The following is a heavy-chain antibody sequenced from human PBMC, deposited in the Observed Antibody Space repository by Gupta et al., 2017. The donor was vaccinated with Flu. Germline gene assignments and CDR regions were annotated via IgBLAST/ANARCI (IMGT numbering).Heavy chain of an antibody. J-gene: IGHJ2*01. CDR1: YA. CDR2: IIPIFGTA. V-gene: IGHV1-69*01. Sequence: YAISWVRQAPGQGLEWMGGIIPIFGTANYAQKFQGRVTITADESTSTAYMELSSLRSEDTAVYYCARVWGKPDWGNWYFDLWGRGTLVTVSS. CDR3: ARVWGKPDWGNWYFDL. D-gene: IGHD3-16*01.